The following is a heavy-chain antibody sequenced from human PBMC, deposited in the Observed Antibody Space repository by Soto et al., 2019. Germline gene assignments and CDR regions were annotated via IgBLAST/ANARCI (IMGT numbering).Heavy chain of an antibody. V-gene: IGHV4-34*01. D-gene: IGHD5-12*01. CDR2: INHSGRT. CDR3: GRGRNSGYVD. J-gene: IGHJ4*02. Sequence: QVQLQQWGAGLLKPSETLSLTCAVYGGSFSGSYWSWIRQPPGKGLEWIGEINHSGRTKYNPSLKSRVTISVDPSKNQFSLKLSSVRAADTAVYYCGRGRNSGYVDWGQGTLVTVSS. CDR1: GGSFSGSY.